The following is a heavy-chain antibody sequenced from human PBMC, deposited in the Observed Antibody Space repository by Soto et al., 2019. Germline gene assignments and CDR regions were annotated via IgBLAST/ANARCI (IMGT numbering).Heavy chain of an antibody. J-gene: IGHJ4*02. D-gene: IGHD2-2*01. CDR2: ISPYNGNT. V-gene: IGHV1-18*01. CDR1: GFTFNTYF. CDR3: ARDTSNSFGY. Sequence: HVQLLQSGGELKKPGASVKVSCNTSGFTFNTYFISWVRQAPGQGLEWMGWISPYNGNTKYGEKFQGRVTMTTDTITRTAYMELRNLRIDDTAVYYCARDTSNSFGYWGQGTLVTVSS.